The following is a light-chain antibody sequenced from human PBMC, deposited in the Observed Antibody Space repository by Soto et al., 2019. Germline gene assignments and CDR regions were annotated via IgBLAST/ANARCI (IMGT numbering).Light chain of an antibody. V-gene: IGLV2-14*03. CDR1: SRDVGSYKY. Sequence: QSASVSGSPGQSITISCTGTSRDVGSYKYVSWYQQQPGKVPKLVIYDVSNRPSGVSNRFSGSKSGNTASLTISGLQADDEADYYCSSYIGNLQLEFGGGTKLTVL. CDR2: DVS. CDR3: SSYIGNLQLE. J-gene: IGLJ2*01.